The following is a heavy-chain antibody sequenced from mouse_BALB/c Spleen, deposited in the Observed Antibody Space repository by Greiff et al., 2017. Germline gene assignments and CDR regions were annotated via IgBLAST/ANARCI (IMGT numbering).Heavy chain of an antibody. D-gene: IGHD1-1*01. CDR3: ARHYYGSSPWFAY. CDR2: ISSGGGST. J-gene: IGHJ3*01. Sequence: DVKLVESGGGLVKPGGSLKLSCAASGFAFSSYDMSWVRQTPEKRLEWVAYISSGGGSTYYPDTVKGRFTISRDNAKNTLYLQMSSLKSEDTAMYYCARHYYGSSPWFAYWGQGTLVTVSA. V-gene: IGHV5-12-1*01. CDR1: GFAFSSYD.